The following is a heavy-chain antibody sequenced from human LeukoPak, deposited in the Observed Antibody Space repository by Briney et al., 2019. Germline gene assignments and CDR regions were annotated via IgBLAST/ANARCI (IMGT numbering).Heavy chain of an antibody. CDR2: ISTSSSYI. CDR1: GFTFSSYS. V-gene: IGHV3-21*01. Sequence: GGSLRLSCAASGFTFSSYSMNWVRQAPGKGLEWVSSISTSSSYIYYADSVKGRFTISRDNAKNSLYLQMNSLRAEDTAVYYCARGYCSGGSCYFNYFDYWGQGTLVTVSS. CDR3: ARGYCSGGSCYFNYFDY. J-gene: IGHJ4*02. D-gene: IGHD2-15*01.